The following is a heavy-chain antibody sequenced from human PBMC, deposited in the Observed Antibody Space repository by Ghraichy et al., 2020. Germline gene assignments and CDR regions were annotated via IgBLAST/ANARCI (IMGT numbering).Heavy chain of an antibody. Sequence: SETLSLTCTVSGGSVSSGSYYWSWIRQPPGKGLEWIGYIYYSGSTNYNPSLKSRVTISVDTSKNQFSLKLSSVTAADTAVYYCARVFGVVPAELKAYYYYYYGMDVWGQGTTVTVSS. CDR2: IYYSGST. V-gene: IGHV4-61*01. D-gene: IGHD2-2*01. J-gene: IGHJ6*02. CDR3: ARVFGVVPAELKAYYYYYYGMDV. CDR1: GGSVSSGSYY.